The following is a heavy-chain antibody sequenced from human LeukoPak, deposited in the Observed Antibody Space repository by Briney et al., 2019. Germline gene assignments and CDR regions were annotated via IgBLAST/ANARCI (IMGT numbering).Heavy chain of an antibody. V-gene: IGHV3-11*06. D-gene: IGHD5-18*01. CDR2: ISSSSSYI. CDR1: GFTFSDYY. Sequence: GGSLRLSCAASGFTFSDYYMSWIRQAPGKGLEWVSSISSSSSYIYYADSVKGRFTISRDNAKNSLYLQMNSLRAEDTAVYYCASWTYGYEDWFDPWGQGTLVTVSS. CDR3: ASWTYGYEDWFDP. J-gene: IGHJ5*02.